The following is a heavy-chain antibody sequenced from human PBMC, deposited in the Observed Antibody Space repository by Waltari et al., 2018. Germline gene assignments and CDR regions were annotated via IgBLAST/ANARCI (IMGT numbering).Heavy chain of an antibody. CDR1: GGSLSGHY. J-gene: IGHJ4*02. Sequence: QVQLQQWGAGLLKPSETLSPTCAVYGGSLSGHYWSWIRQPPGKGLERIGEINHSGSNSYNPTRTSRVTISVDTSKNQVCLKLRSAVAAGTALSYCARAPTFITMVPGVRSRYCDYWGQGTLVTVSS. CDR2: INHSGSN. D-gene: IGHD3-10*01. CDR3: ARAPTFITMVPGVRSRYCDY. V-gene: IGHV4-34*01.